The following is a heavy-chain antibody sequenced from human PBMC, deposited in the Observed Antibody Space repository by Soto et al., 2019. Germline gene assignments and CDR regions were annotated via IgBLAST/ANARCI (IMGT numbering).Heavy chain of an antibody. CDR3: ARPGLYSSSSRVMDV. CDR2: INPRADSP. CDR1: GYTFTSYY. Sequence: QVQLVQSGAEAKKPGASGKVSCKASGYTFTSYYMHWVRRAPGQGLECMGIINPRADSPNYAQKFQGRVTMTRDTSTSTAYMQLRSLRSEDTAVYYCARPGLYSSSSRVMDVWGQGTTVTVSS. D-gene: IGHD6-6*01. J-gene: IGHJ6*02. V-gene: IGHV1-46*01.